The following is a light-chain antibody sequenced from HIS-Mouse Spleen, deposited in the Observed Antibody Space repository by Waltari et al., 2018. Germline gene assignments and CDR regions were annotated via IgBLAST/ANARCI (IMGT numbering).Light chain of an antibody. CDR2: DVS. V-gene: IGLV2-14*03. CDR1: SSDVGGYNY. Sequence: QSALTQPASVSGSPGQSITISCTGTSSDVGGYNYASWYQQHPGKAPKLMIYDVSNRPSGVSNRFSGSKSGNTASLTISGLQAEDEADYYCSSYTSSSTHWVFGGGTKLTVL. CDR3: SSYTSSSTHWV. J-gene: IGLJ3*02.